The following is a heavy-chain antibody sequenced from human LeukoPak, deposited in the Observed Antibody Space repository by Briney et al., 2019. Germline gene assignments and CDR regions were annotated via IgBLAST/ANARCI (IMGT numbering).Heavy chain of an antibody. CDR3: AVPPLSGTGSSRPLAGVDV. CDR1: GFTFNTYG. D-gene: IGHD3-10*01. V-gene: IGHV3-48*04. Sequence: GGSLRLSCAASGFTFNTYGMNWVRQAPGKGPEWVSYISGTSTTIYYAASVKGRFTISRDNAKNSLYLQMNSLRAEDTAVYYCAVPPLSGTGSSRPLAGVDVWGQGTTVTVSS. J-gene: IGHJ6*02. CDR2: ISGTSTTI.